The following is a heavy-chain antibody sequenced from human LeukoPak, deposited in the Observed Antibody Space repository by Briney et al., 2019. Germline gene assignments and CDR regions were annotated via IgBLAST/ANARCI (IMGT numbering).Heavy chain of an antibody. CDR3: ARGGPKTYYDYVWGSYRSPRDAFDI. J-gene: IGHJ3*02. CDR2: INHSGST. V-gene: IGHV4-34*01. CDR1: GGSFSGCY. Sequence: SETLSLTCAVYGGSFSGCYWSWIRQPPGKGLEWIGEINHSGSTNYNPSLKSRVTISVDTSKNQFSLKLSSVTAADTAVYYCARGGPKTYYDYVWGSYRSPRDAFDIWGQGTMVTVSS. D-gene: IGHD3-16*02.